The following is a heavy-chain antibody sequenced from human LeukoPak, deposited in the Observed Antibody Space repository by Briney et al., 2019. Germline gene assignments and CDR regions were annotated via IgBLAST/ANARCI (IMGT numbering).Heavy chain of an antibody. J-gene: IGHJ4*02. CDR2: INPNSGGT. CDR1: GYTFTDYY. V-gene: IGHV1-2*02. D-gene: IGHD3-3*01. CDR3: ASVYDFGGGRATDY. Sequence: ASVKVSCKASGYTFTDYYMHWVRQAPGQGLEWMGWINPNSGGTNYEQKFQGRVTMTRDTSISTAYMELSRLRSDDTAVYYCASVYDFGGGRATDYWGQGTLVTVSS.